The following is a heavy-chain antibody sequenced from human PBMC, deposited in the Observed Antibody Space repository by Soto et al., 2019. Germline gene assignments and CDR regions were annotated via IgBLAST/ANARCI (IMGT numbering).Heavy chain of an antibody. CDR3: VRDLDGSGSYYTDY. J-gene: IGHJ4*02. V-gene: IGHV1-69*06. Sequence: SVKVSCKASGGTFSSYAISWVRQAPGQGLEWMGGIIPIFGTANYAQKLQGRVTITADKSTSTAYMELSSLRSDDTAVYYCVRDLDGSGSYYTDYWGPGTLVTVSS. CDR1: GGTFSSYA. D-gene: IGHD3-10*01. CDR2: IIPIFGTA.